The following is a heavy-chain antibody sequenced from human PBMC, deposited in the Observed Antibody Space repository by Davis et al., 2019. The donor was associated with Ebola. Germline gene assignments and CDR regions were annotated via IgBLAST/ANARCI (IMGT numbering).Heavy chain of an antibody. CDR3: ARFGGDYALYYYGMDV. CDR1: GGTFSSYA. Sequence: AASVKVPCKASGGTFSSYAISWVRQAPGQGLEWMGGIIPIFGTANYAQKFQGRVTITADESTSTAYMELSSLRSEDTAVYYCARFGGDYALYYYGMDVWGQGTTVTVSS. D-gene: IGHD4-17*01. CDR2: IIPIFGTA. J-gene: IGHJ6*02. V-gene: IGHV1-69*13.